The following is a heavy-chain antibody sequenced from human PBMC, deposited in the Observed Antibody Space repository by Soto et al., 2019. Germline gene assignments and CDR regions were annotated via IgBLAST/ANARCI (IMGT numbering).Heavy chain of an antibody. CDR1: GYTFTSYG. CDR2: ISAYNGNT. V-gene: IGHV1-18*01. Sequence: ASVKVSCKASGYTFTSYGISWVRQAPGQGLEWMGWISAYNGNTNYAQKLQGRVTMTTDTSTSTAYMELRSLRSDDTAVYYCAREVVRGFIIKVNWFDHWGQGTLVTVSS. J-gene: IGHJ5*02. CDR3: AREVVRGFIIKVNWFDH. D-gene: IGHD3-10*01.